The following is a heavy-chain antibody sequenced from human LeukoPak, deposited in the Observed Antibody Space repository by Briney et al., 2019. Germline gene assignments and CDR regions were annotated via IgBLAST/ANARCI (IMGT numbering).Heavy chain of an antibody. CDR2: ISANNGET. V-gene: IGHV1-18*04. CDR1: GYTFTNYG. D-gene: IGHD2-8*01. J-gene: IGHJ5*02. CDR3: AREYEAWFDP. Sequence: GASVKVSCKASGYTFTNYGISWVRQAPGQGLEWMAWISANNGETRYAQNFQGRVTMTTDTSTSTAYLELRSLRSDDTAVYYCAREYEAWFDPWGQGTLVTVSS.